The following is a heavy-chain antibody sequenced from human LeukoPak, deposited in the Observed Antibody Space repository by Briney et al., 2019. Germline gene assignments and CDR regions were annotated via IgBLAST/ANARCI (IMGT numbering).Heavy chain of an antibody. Sequence: PGRSLRLSCAASGFTFSNYAMHWVRQAPGRGLEWVAVTSYDGGNKYYADSVKGRFTISRDNSKNTLYLQMNSLRPEDTAVYYCVRTDCTGGSCYPNFDYWGQGTLVTASS. J-gene: IGHJ4*02. CDR2: TSYDGGNK. D-gene: IGHD2-15*01. CDR3: VRTDCTGGSCYPNFDY. V-gene: IGHV3-30*01. CDR1: GFTFSNYA.